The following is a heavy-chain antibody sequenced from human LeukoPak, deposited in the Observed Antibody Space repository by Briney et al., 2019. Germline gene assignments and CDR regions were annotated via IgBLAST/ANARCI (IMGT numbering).Heavy chain of an antibody. V-gene: IGHV3-9*01. CDR1: GFTFDDYA. Sequence: GESLRLSCAASGFTFDDYAMHWVRQAPGKGLEWVSGISWNSGSIGYADSVKGRFTISRDNAKNSLYLQMNSLRAEDTALYYCAKDIKVTRGYGMDVWGQGTTVTVSS. CDR3: AKDIKVTRGYGMDV. J-gene: IGHJ6*02. CDR2: ISWNSGSI.